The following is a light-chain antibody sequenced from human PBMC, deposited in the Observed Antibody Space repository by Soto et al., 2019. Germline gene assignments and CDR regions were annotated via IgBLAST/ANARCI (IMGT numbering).Light chain of an antibody. Sequence: DIQMTQSPSSLSASVGDRVTITCQASQDIKNYLNWYQQKSGKAPKLLIYDISTLEIGVPSRFSGSGSGTDFTFTISGLQPEDIATYFCQQYENLPYTFGQGTKLEI. CDR2: DIS. CDR1: QDIKNY. V-gene: IGKV1-33*01. J-gene: IGKJ2*01. CDR3: QQYENLPYT.